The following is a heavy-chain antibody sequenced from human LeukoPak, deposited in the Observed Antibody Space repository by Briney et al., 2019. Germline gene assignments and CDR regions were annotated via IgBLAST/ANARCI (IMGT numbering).Heavy chain of an antibody. V-gene: IGHV3-11*01. Sequence: GGSLRLSCAASGFTFSDYYMSWIRQAPGKGLEWVSYISSSGSTIYYADSVKGRFTISRDNSKNTLYLQMNSLRAEDTAVYYCARDGLAEEYFQHWGQGTLVTVSS. CDR3: ARDGLAEEYFQH. J-gene: IGHJ1*01. CDR2: ISSSGSTI. D-gene: IGHD5/OR15-5a*01. CDR1: GFTFSDYY.